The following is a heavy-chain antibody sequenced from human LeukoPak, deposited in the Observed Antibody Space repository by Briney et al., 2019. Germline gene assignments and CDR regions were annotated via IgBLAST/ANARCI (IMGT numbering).Heavy chain of an antibody. J-gene: IGHJ5*02. V-gene: IGHV3-30-3*01. Sequence: GGSLRLSCAASGFTFSPHAMHWVRQAPGKGLKWVAVISSDGSDKYYADSVKGRFTISRDNAKNSLYLQMNSLRAEDTAVYYCARDKAAAGRIVKEFDPWGQGTLVTVSS. CDR2: ISSDGSDK. D-gene: IGHD6-13*01. CDR1: GFTFSPHA. CDR3: ARDKAAAGRIVKEFDP.